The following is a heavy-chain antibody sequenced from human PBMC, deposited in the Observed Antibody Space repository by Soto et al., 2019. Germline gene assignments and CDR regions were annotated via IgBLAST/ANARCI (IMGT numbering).Heavy chain of an antibody. CDR1: GFIFDNYG. J-gene: IGHJ4*02. V-gene: IGHV3-43*01. D-gene: IGHD4-17*01. CDR3: AKDLSYGGPLDY. CDR2: ISWDGGSR. Sequence: PGGSLRLSCAASGFIFDNYGMHWVRQAPGKGLEWVSRISWDGGSRYYADSVKGRFTISRDNNKNSLYLQMDSLTTEDTAFYYCAKDLSYGGPLDYWGQGTLVTVSS.